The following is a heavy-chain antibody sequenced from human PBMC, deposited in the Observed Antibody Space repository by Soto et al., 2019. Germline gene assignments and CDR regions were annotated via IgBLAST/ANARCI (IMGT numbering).Heavy chain of an antibody. CDR1: GGTFSSYA. Sequence: KVSCKASGGTFSSYAISWVRQAPGQGLEWMGGIIPIFGTANYAQKFQGRVTITADESTSTAYMELSSLRSEDTAVYYCARVISTYTTSGSYSWGQGTLVTVSS. D-gene: IGHD1-26*01. CDR2: IIPIFGTA. J-gene: IGHJ4*02. CDR3: ARVISTYTTSGSYS. V-gene: IGHV1-69*01.